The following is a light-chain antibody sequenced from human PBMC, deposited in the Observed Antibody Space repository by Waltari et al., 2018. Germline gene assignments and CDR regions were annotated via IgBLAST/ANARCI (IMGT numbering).Light chain of an antibody. CDR1: SSDVGGYNY. CDR2: EVN. Sequence: QSALTQPPYASGSPGQSVAISCTGTSSDVGGYNYVSWYQQHPGKAPKLMIYEVNKRPSGVPDRFSGSKSGNTASLTVSGLQAEDEADYYCSSYAGSDIWVFGGGTRLTVL. V-gene: IGLV2-8*01. CDR3: SSYAGSDIWV. J-gene: IGLJ3*02.